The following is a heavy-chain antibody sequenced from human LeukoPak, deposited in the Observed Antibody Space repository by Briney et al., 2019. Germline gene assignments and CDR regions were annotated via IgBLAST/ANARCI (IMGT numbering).Heavy chain of an antibody. J-gene: IGHJ4*02. Sequence: PSETLSLTCAVYGGSFSGYYWSWIRQPPGKGLEWIGEINHSRSTNYNPSPKSRVTISVDTSKNQFSLKLSSVTAADTAVYYCARGPTDMTTVTTNSPFDYWGQGTLVTVSS. CDR3: ARGPTDMTTVTTNSPFDY. CDR2: INHSRST. D-gene: IGHD4-17*01. V-gene: IGHV4-34*01. CDR1: GGSFSGYY.